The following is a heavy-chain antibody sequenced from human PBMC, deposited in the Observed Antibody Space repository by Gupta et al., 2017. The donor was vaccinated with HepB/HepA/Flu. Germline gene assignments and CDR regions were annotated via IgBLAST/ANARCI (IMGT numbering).Heavy chain of an antibody. CDR2: IHPGDSDT. Sequence: EVQLVQSGAEVKKPGESLKISCKGSGYSFTSYWIDWVRQMPWKGLYWMGIIHPGDSDTRYSPSFQGQVTISADKSISTAYLQWSSLKASDTAMYYCARALIPDIVVVPGGAFDIWGQGTMVTVSS. V-gene: IGHV5-51*01. D-gene: IGHD2-2*01. CDR3: ARALIPDIVVVPGGAFDI. J-gene: IGHJ3*02. CDR1: GYSFTSYW.